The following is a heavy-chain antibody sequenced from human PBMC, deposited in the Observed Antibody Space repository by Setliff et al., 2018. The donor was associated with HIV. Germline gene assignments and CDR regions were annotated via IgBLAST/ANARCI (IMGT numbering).Heavy chain of an antibody. CDR3: ARDGPLEGSYRYYYYYMDV. Sequence: SETLSLTCTVSGGSISSHYWSWIRQPPGKGLEWIGYIYYSGSTNYNPSLKSRVTISVDASKNQFSLKLSSVTAADTAVYYCARDGPLEGSYRYYYYYMDVWGKGTTVTV. J-gene: IGHJ6*03. CDR1: GGSISSHY. CDR2: IYYSGST. D-gene: IGHD3-10*01. V-gene: IGHV4-59*11.